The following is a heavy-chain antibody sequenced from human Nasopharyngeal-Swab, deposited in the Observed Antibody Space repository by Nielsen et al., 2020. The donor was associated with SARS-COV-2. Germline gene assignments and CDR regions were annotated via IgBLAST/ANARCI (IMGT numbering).Heavy chain of an antibody. V-gene: IGHV3-33*01. CDR2: LWHDESDQ. CDR3: AREGEGGFDV. CDR1: GFSLTNYG. Sequence: GGSLRLSCAASGFSLTNYGMHWVRQAPGKGLEWVAILWHDESDQEYADSVRGRFTIYRDTSKNTLYLQMNSLRAEDTAVYYCAREGEGGFDVWGQGTMVTVSS. J-gene: IGHJ3*01. D-gene: IGHD2-15*01.